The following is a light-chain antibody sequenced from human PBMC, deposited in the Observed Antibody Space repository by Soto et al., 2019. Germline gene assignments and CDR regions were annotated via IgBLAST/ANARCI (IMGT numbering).Light chain of an antibody. CDR1: QSVSAY. V-gene: IGKV3-11*01. J-gene: IGKJ2*01. CDR3: QQRAIWPPYT. CDR2: DAS. Sequence: EIVLTQFPATLSLSPGERATLSCRASQSVSAYLAWYQQKPGQAPRLLIWDASNRATGIPARFSGSGSGTDFTLPISSLEPEDFAVYYCQQRAIWPPYTFGQGTKVEIK.